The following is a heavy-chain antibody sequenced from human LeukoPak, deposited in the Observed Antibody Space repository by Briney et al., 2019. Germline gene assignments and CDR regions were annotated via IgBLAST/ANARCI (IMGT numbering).Heavy chain of an antibody. J-gene: IGHJ6*03. CDR2: MNPNNGNT. Sequence: GASVKVSCTASVYTFTSYDINWVRQATGQGLEWMGWMNPNNGNTGYAQKFQGRVTITRNTSISTAYMELSSLRSEDTAVYYCARTRLERRGYYYYYYMDVWGKGTTVTVSS. CDR1: VYTFTSYD. CDR3: ARTRLERRGYYYYYYMDV. V-gene: IGHV1-8*03. D-gene: IGHD1-1*01.